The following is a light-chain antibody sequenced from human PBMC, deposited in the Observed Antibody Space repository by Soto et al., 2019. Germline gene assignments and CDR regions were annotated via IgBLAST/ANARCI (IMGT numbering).Light chain of an antibody. CDR3: HHYNNYWYA. CDR2: DAS. CDR1: KSISSW. V-gene: IGKV1-5*01. J-gene: IGKJ2*01. Sequence: DIQMTQSPSTLSASVGDRVTITCRASKSISSWLAWYQQKPGKAPKLLIYDASSLESGVPSRFSGSGSGTEFTHTISSLQPDSFATYYCHHYNNYWYAFGQETNLEIK.